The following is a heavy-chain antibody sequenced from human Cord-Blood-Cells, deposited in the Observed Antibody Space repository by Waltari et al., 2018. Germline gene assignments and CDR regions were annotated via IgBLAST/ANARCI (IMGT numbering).Heavy chain of an antibody. V-gene: IGHV1-69*01. CDR3: ARGAARYYYYGMDV. Sequence: QVQLVQSGAAVKKPGSSVKVSCKASGGTFSSSAIRWVRQAPGQGLEWTGGISPIFGTANYAQKFQGRVTITADESTSTAYMELSSLRSEDTAVYYCARGAARYYYYGMDVWGQGTTVTVSS. D-gene: IGHD6-25*01. J-gene: IGHJ6*02. CDR1: GGTFSSSA. CDR2: ISPIFGTA.